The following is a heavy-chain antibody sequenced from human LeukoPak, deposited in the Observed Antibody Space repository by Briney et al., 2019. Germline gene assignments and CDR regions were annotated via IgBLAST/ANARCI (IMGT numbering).Heavy chain of an antibody. CDR2: ISAYNGNT. Sequence: ASVKVSCKASGYTFTSYYMHWVRQAPGQGLEWMGWISAYNGNTNYAQKLQGRVTMTTDTSTSTAYMELRSLRSDDTAVYYCARSAFSEYSSSPTPLDYWGQGTLVTVSS. J-gene: IGHJ4*02. CDR1: GYTFTSYY. V-gene: IGHV1-18*04. CDR3: ARSAFSEYSSSPTPLDY. D-gene: IGHD6-6*01.